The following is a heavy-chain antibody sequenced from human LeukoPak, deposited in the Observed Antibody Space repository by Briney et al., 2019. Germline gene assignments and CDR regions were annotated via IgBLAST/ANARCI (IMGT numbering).Heavy chain of an antibody. V-gene: IGHV3-9*01. CDR1: GFTFEDYA. Sequence: GGSLRLSCAVSGFTFEDYAMHWVRQAPGKGLDWVAAISWNSGSIGYADSVKGRFTISRDNAKNSLYLQMNSLRAEDTALYYCAKDRSANTDAFDIWGQGTMVTVSS. CDR3: AKDRSANTDAFDI. CDR2: ISWNSGSI. J-gene: IGHJ3*02.